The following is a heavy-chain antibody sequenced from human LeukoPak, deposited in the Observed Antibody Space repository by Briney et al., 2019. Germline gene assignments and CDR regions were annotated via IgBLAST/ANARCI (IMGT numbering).Heavy chain of an antibody. Sequence: GGSLRLSCAASGFTFSRNWMYWVRQAPGKGLVWVSRIKSDGSNTNYADSVKGRFTISRDNSKNTLSLQMNSLRADDTAVYYCVRGRPAADWGQGTLVSVSS. J-gene: IGHJ4*02. CDR3: VRGRPAAD. CDR2: IKSDGSNT. V-gene: IGHV3-74*01. D-gene: IGHD2-2*01. CDR1: GFTFSRNW.